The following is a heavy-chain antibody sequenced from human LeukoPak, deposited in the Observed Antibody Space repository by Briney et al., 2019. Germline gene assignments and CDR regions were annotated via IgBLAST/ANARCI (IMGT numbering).Heavy chain of an antibody. CDR1: GFTFSSYS. V-gene: IGHV3-21*01. D-gene: IGHD6-19*01. J-gene: IGHJ4*02. CDR3: ARVSAVAGNFDY. CDR2: ISSSSSYI. Sequence: PGGSLRLSCAASGFTFSSYSMNWVRQAPGKGLEWVSSISSSSSYIYYADSVKGRFTISRDNAKNPLYLQMNSLRAEDTAVYYCARVSAVAGNFDYWGQGTLVTVSS.